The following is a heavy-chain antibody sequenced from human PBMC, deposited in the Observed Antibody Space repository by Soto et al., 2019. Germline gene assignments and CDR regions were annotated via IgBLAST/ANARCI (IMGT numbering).Heavy chain of an antibody. D-gene: IGHD3-10*01. CDR3: ARRSSNFFDF. CDR2: IYPADSDT. V-gene: IGHV5-51*01. CDR1: GYSFNSYW. Sequence: GESLKVSCKGSGYSFNSYWIGWVRQMPGKGLEWMGIIYPADSDTRYSPSFQGQVTISADKSISTAYLQWSSLKASDTAMYYCARRSSNFFDFWGQGTLVTVSS. J-gene: IGHJ4*02.